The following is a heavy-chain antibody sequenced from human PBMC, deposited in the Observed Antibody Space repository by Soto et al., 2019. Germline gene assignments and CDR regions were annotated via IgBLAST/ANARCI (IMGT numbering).Heavy chain of an antibody. Sequence: GASAKVSCKASGYTFTSYYMHWVRQAPGQGLEXXGIINPSGGRTRSQKKFQGTATMKSDTSTSKLYMELSTLRSEDKAVYYCATEPRIAVAGGGSGYYRKWFDPWGQGTLVTVSS. CDR1: GYTFTSYY. J-gene: IGHJ5*02. CDR2: INPSGGRT. V-gene: IGHV1-46*01. D-gene: IGHD6-19*01. CDR3: ATEPRIAVAGGGSGYYRKWFDP.